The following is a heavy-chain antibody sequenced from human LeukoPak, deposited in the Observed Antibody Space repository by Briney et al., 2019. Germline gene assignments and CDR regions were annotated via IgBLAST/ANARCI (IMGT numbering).Heavy chain of an antibody. CDR3: ARHDRYYYDGSGHITLSFFDY. V-gene: IGHV4-39*01. Sequence: SETLSLTCSVSGGSISTSNYLWAWIRQPPGTGLEWIGSVYYGGSTHYNPALQSRVTISIDTSKNQFSLKLNSVTAADTAVYYCARHDRYYYDGSGHITLSFFDYWGQGTLVTVSS. J-gene: IGHJ4*02. CDR2: VYYGGST. CDR1: GGSISTSNYL. D-gene: IGHD3-22*01.